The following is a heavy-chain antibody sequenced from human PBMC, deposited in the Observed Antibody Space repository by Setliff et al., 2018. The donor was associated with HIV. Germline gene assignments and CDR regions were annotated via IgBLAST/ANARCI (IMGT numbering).Heavy chain of an antibody. CDR1: GFTFDDYA. Sequence: PGGSLRLSCAASGFTFDDYAMHWVRQGRGKGLEWVGGISWNSGKIAYADSVKGRFTISRDNARNSLYLEMNSLRAEDTAVYYCAKALYNFWSGYYSDPSDPPDYWGQGTLVTVSS. J-gene: IGHJ4*02. D-gene: IGHD3-3*01. CDR3: AKALYNFWSGYYSDPSDPPDY. V-gene: IGHV3-9*01. CDR2: ISWNSGKI.